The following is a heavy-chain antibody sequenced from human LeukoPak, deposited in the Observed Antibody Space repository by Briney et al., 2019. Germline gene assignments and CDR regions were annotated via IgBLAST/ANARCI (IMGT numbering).Heavy chain of an antibody. V-gene: IGHV4-34*01. D-gene: IGHD3-22*01. Sequence: SETLSLTCAVYGASVSGYYWRWVRQPPGKGLEWLGEMNHSGSNNYNPSLTSRVTISVDTSKNQFSLKLSSVTAADTAVYYCARGRRDSSGYYYVDYWGQGTLVTVSS. CDR2: MNHSGSN. J-gene: IGHJ4*02. CDR1: GASVSGYY. CDR3: ARGRRDSSGYYYVDY.